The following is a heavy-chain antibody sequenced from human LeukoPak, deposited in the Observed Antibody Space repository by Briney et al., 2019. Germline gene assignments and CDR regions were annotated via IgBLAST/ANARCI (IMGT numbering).Heavy chain of an antibody. Sequence: PGGSLRLSCAASGFTFSTYAMTWVRQAPGKGLEWVSTISGSGDETTYADSVKGRITVSRDNSESTLYLQMNSLRAEDTAVYYCARSLTDYYFDYWGQGTLVTVSS. CDR1: GFTFSTYA. V-gene: IGHV3-23*01. J-gene: IGHJ4*02. CDR3: ARSLTDYYFDY. D-gene: IGHD3-9*01. CDR2: ISGSGDET.